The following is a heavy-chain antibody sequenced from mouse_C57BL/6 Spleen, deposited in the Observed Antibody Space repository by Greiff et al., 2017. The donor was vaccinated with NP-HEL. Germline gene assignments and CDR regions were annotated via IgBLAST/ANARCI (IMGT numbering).Heavy chain of an antibody. CDR2: IDPSDSET. CDR1: GYTFTSYW. Sequence: QVQLQQSGAELVRPGSSVKLSCKASGYTFTSYWMHWVKQRPIQGLEWIGNIDPSDSETHYNQKFKDKATLTVDKSSSTAYMQLSSLTSEDSAVYYCARWLRREAWFAYWGQGTLVTVSA. CDR3: ARWLRREAWFAY. D-gene: IGHD2-2*01. J-gene: IGHJ3*01. V-gene: IGHV1-52*01.